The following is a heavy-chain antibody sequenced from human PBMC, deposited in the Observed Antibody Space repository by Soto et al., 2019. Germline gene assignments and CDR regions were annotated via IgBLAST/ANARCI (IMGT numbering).Heavy chain of an antibody. Sequence: ASVNVSCKASGYTFTSYGISWVRQAPGQGLEWMGWISAYNGNTNYAQKLQGRVTMTTDTSTSTAYMELRSLRSDDTAVYYCARVFPFHYYGSGSYEYYGMDVWGQGTTVTVSS. CDR2: ISAYNGNT. CDR3: ARVFPFHYYGSGSYEYYGMDV. D-gene: IGHD3-10*01. V-gene: IGHV1-18*01. CDR1: GYTFTSYG. J-gene: IGHJ6*02.